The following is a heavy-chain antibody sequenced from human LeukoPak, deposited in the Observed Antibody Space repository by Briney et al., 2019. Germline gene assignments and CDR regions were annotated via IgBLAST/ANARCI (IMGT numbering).Heavy chain of an antibody. D-gene: IGHD4-17*01. CDR1: GYIFTDYA. V-gene: IGHV1-3*01. CDR3: ARARWTSTVTTYYLDF. J-gene: IGHJ4*02. CDR2: INAGNGKT. Sequence: ASVKVSCKASGYIFTDYAIQWVRQAPGQGLEWMGWINAGNGKTKYSQKFQGRVTITRDTSASTAYMELSGLRSNDTAVYYCARARWTSTVTTYYLDFWGQGTLVTVSS.